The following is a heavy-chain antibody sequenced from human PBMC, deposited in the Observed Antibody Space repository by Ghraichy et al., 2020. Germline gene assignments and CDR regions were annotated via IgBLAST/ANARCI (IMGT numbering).Heavy chain of an antibody. D-gene: IGHD2-15*01. Sequence: SLNISCAASGFIFGDFAMHWVRQVPGKGLEWVSGLSWNSLKVGYADSIKGRFTISRDNAKNILYLQMDGLRHNDTALYYCARDGGDVVVSDVAHWGQGTRVTVSS. CDR3: ARDGGDVVVSDVAH. J-gene: IGHJ4*02. CDR2: LSWNSLKV. V-gene: IGHV3-9*01. CDR1: GFIFGDFA.